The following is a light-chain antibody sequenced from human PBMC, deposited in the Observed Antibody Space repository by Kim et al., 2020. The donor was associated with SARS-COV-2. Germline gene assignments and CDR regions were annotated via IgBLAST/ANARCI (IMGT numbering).Light chain of an antibody. CDR3: QQYGSSPKT. CDR2: GAS. J-gene: IGKJ1*01. V-gene: IGKV3-20*01. CDR1: QSGSSSY. Sequence: PGERATLACRASQSGSSSYLAWYQQKPGQAPRLLIYGASSRATGIPDRFSGSGSGTDFTLTISRLEPEDFAVYYCQQYGSSPKTFGQGTKVDIK.